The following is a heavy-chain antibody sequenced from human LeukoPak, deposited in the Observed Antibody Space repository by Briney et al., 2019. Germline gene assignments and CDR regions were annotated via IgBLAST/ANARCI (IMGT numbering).Heavy chain of an antibody. V-gene: IGHV4-34*01. CDR3: ARDWDV. CDR2: INHSGST. J-gene: IGHJ6*02. Sequence: PSETLSLTCAVYGGSFSGYYWSWIRQPPGKGLEWIGEINHSGSTNYNPSLKSRVTISVDTSKNQFSLKLSSVTAADTAVYYCARDWDVWGQGTTVTVSS. CDR1: GGSFSGYY.